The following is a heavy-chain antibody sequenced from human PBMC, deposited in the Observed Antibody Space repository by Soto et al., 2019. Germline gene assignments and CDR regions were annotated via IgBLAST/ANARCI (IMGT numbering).Heavy chain of an antibody. V-gene: IGHV3-33*01. D-gene: IGHD3-22*01. CDR2: IWYDGSNK. CDR3: ARGRVDDDSAYWHFDL. Sequence: QVQLVESGGGVVQPGRSLRLSCTASGFTFSSYGMHWVRQAPDKGLEWVALIWYDGSNKYYADSVKGRFTISRDNSKNTLFLQMNSLKAEDMAVYYCARGRVDDDSAYWHFDLWGRGTLVTVSS. J-gene: IGHJ2*01. CDR1: GFTFSSYG.